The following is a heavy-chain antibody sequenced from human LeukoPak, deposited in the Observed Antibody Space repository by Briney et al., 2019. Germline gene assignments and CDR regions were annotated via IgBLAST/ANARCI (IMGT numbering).Heavy chain of an antibody. CDR1: GFTFDDYA. D-gene: IGHD3-10*01. J-gene: IGHJ5*02. Sequence: PGGSLRLSCAASGFTFDDYAMHWVRQAPGKGLEWVSGISWNGATFYYADSVKGRFTISRDNTKNSLYLQMNSLRAEDTALYYCARGHDYYYSGRQSWFDPWGQGTLVTVSS. V-gene: IGHV3-9*01. CDR2: ISWNGATF. CDR3: ARGHDYYYSGRQSWFDP.